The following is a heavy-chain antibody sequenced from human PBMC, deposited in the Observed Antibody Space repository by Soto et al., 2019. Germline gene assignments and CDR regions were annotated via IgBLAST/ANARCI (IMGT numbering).Heavy chain of an antibody. J-gene: IGHJ4*02. D-gene: IGHD1-26*01. CDR2: ISYSGGT. V-gene: IGHV4-59*08. CDR3: ARHYIEGAYRYCDN. CDR1: GFTFSSYA. Sequence: PGGSLRLSCAASGFTFSSYAMSWIRQPPGKGLEWIGYISYSGGTNYNPSLKSRVTISVDTSKNQFSLRLSSVTAAHTAVYYCARHYIEGAYRYCDNWGQGTLVTVSS.